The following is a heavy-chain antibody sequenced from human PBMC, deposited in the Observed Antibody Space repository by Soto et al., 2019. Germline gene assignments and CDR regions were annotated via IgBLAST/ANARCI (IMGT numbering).Heavy chain of an antibody. V-gene: IGHV3-23*01. D-gene: IGHD2-2*01. CDR3: AKEVGVPAAPLYSLTGY. J-gene: IGHJ4*02. Sequence: GGSLRLSCAASGFTFSSYAMSWVRQAPGKGLEWVSAISGSGGSTYYADSVKGRFTISRDNSKNTLYLQMNSLRAEDTAVYYCAKEVGVPAAPLYSLTGYWGQGTLVTVSS. CDR1: GFTFSSYA. CDR2: ISGSGGST.